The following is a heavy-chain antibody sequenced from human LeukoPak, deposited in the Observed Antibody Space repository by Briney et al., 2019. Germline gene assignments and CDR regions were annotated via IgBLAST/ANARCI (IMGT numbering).Heavy chain of an antibody. Sequence: AGGSLRLSCEASGFVFSTYGMHWVRQAPGKGLEWVAVIWYDGGIKYYVDSVKGRLTISRDNSKNTLYLQMNSLRVEDTGIYYCVRAVGPYDYWGQGSLVTVSA. CDR2: IWYDGGIK. V-gene: IGHV3-33*01. D-gene: IGHD1-26*01. J-gene: IGHJ4*02. CDR3: VRAVGPYDY. CDR1: GFVFSTYG.